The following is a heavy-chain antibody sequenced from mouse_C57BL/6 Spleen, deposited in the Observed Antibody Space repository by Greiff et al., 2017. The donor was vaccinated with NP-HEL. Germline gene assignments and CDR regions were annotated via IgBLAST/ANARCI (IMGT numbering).Heavy chain of an antibody. CDR2: INPNNGGT. V-gene: IGHV1-26*01. CDR3: ARGRSLAYLDY. J-gene: IGHJ2*01. CDR1: GYTFTDYY. Sequence: EVQLQQSGPELVKPGASVKISCKASGYTFTDYYMNWVKQSHGKSLEWIGDINPNNGGTSYNQKFKGKATLTVDKSSSTAYMELRSLTSEDSAVYYCARGRSLAYLDYWGQGTTLTVSS. D-gene: IGHD1-1*01.